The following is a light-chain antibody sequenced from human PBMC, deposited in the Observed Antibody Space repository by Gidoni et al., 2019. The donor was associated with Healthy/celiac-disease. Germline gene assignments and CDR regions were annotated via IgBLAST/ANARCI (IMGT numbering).Light chain of an antibody. CDR2: EAS. Sequence: DIQMTQSPSSLSASVGDRVTITCQASQDISNYFNWYQQKPGKAPKLLIYEASNLETGVPSRFSGSGSGTDFTFTISSLQPEDIATYYCQQYDNQLTFGGGTKVEIK. CDR1: QDISNY. CDR3: QQYDNQLT. J-gene: IGKJ4*02. V-gene: IGKV1-33*01.